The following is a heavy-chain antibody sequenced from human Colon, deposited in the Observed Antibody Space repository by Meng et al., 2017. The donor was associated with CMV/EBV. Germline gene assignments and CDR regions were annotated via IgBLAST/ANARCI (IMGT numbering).Heavy chain of an antibody. D-gene: IGHD1-1*01. J-gene: IGHJ6*02. Sequence: GGSLRLSCTTSGFTFGDYTLNWVRQAPGKGLEWIGIIRSKAYGGATEYAASLKGRFTISGDDSKSIAYLQMKSLKTEDTAVYYCTREVEERLDGMDVWGQGTTVTVSS. V-gene: IGHV3-49*04. CDR2: IRSKAYGGAT. CDR3: TREVEERLDGMDV. CDR1: GFTFGDYT.